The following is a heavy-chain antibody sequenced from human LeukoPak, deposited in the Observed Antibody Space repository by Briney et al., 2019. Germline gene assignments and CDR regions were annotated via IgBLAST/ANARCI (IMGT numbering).Heavy chain of an antibody. Sequence: SETLSLTCTVSGGSISSYYWSWLRQPPGKGLEWIGYIYYSGSTNYNPSLKSRVTISVDTSKNQFSLKLSSVTAADTAVYYCARQPPSSSWWYNWFDPWGQGTLVTVSS. CDR3: ARQPPSSSWWYNWFDP. CDR2: IYYSGST. V-gene: IGHV4-59*08. CDR1: GGSISSYY. D-gene: IGHD6-13*01. J-gene: IGHJ5*02.